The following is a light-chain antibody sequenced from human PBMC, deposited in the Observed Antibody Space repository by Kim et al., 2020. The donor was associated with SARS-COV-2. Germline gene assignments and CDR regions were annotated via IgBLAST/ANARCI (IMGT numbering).Light chain of an antibody. CDR2: GAS. V-gene: IGKV3-20*01. CDR1: QSVSSSY. CDR3: QQYGSSIT. J-gene: IGKJ4*01. Sequence: EIVLTQSPGTLSLSPGERATLSCRASQSVSSSYLAWYQQKLGQAPRLLIYGASRRATGIPDRFSGSGSGTDFSLSISRLEPEDFAVYYCQQYGSSITFCGGTKLEI.